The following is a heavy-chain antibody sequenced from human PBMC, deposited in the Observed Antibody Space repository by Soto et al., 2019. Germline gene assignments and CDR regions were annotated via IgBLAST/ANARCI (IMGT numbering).Heavy chain of an antibody. J-gene: IGHJ3*02. D-gene: IGHD2-15*01. Sequence: EVQLLESGGGLVQPGGSLRLSCAASGFTFSSYAMSWVRQAPGKGLEWVSTISGGGDGTYYADSVKGRFTISRDNSRNTVYLQMNSLRAEDTAVYYCAKKGLGSLTTYCSGGVCHYAFDIWGQGTRVTVSS. CDR3: AKKGLGSLTTYCSGGVCHYAFDI. V-gene: IGHV3-23*01. CDR2: ISGGGDGT. CDR1: GFTFSSYA.